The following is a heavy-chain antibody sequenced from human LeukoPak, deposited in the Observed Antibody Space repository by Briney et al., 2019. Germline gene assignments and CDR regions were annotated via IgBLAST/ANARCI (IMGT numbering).Heavy chain of an antibody. V-gene: IGHV1-18*01. CDR2: ISAYNGNT. CDR1: GYTFTSYG. J-gene: IGHJ4*02. CDR3: ARDWTRITMVRGVTRPLGY. Sequence: ASVKVSCKASGYTFTSYGISWVRQAPGQGLEWMGCISAYNGNTNYAQKLQGRVTMTTDTSTSTAYMELRSLRSDDTAVYYCARDWTRITMVRGVTRPLGYWGQGTLVTVSS. D-gene: IGHD3-10*01.